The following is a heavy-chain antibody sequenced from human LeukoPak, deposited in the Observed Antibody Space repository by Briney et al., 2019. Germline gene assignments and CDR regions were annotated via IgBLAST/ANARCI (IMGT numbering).Heavy chain of an antibody. Sequence: AGGSLRRSCAASGFTFSSYAMSWVRQAPGKGLEWVSAISGGGGSTYYADSVKGRFTISRDNSKNTLYLQMNSLRAEDTPVYYCAKKVYYDSSGYIDYWGQGTLVTASS. CDR2: ISGGGGST. D-gene: IGHD3-22*01. V-gene: IGHV3-23*01. CDR3: AKKVYYDSSGYIDY. J-gene: IGHJ4*02. CDR1: GFTFSSYA.